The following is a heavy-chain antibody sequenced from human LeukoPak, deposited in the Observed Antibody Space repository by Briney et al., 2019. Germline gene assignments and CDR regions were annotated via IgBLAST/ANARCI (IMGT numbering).Heavy chain of an antibody. CDR2: ISYDGSNK. Sequence: GGSLRLSCAASGFTFSSYAMSWVRQAPGKGLEWVAVISYDGSNKYYADSVKGRFTISRDNSKNTLYLQMNSLRAEDTAVYYCANTAVGSGWYYFDYWGQGTLVTVSS. CDR3: ANTAVGSGWYYFDY. CDR1: GFTFSSYA. J-gene: IGHJ4*02. D-gene: IGHD6-19*01. V-gene: IGHV3-30*18.